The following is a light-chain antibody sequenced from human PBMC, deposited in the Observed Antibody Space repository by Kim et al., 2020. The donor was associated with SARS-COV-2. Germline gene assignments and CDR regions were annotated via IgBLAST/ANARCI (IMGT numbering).Light chain of an antibody. J-gene: IGLJ2*01. CDR3: QAWDSSTAI. Sequence: SYELTQPPSVSVSPGQTASITCSGDKLGDKYACWYQQKPGQSPVLLLYQNTKRPSGIPERFSGSNSGNTATLTISGTQAMDEADYYCQAWDSSTAIFGGGTQLTVL. CDR1: KLGDKY. CDR2: QNT. V-gene: IGLV3-1*01.